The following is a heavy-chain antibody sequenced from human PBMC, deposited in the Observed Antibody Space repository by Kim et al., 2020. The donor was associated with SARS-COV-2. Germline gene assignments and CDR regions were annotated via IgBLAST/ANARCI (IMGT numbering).Heavy chain of an antibody. Sequence: ASVKVSCKASGYTFTGYYMHWVRQAPGQGLEWMGWINPNSGGTNYAQKFQGRVTMTRDTSISTAYMEPSRLRSDDTAVYYCARDPGIVGATVFDYWGQGTLVTVSS. J-gene: IGHJ4*02. D-gene: IGHD1-26*01. CDR2: INPNSGGT. CDR1: GYTFTGYY. CDR3: ARDPGIVGATVFDY. V-gene: IGHV1-2*02.